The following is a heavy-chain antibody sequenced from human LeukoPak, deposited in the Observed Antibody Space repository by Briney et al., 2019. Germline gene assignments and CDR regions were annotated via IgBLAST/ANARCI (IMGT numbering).Heavy chain of an antibody. CDR2: ISGSGNP. Sequence: QPGGSLRLSCAASGFTFSSYAMTWVRQAPGKGLEWVSTISGSGNPYYADSVKGRFIVSRDNSKNTLYLQVNSLRAEDTAVYYCAKDYNTYSYYNGMDVWGQGTTVTVSS. J-gene: IGHJ6*02. CDR1: GFTFSSYA. V-gene: IGHV3-23*01. D-gene: IGHD1-1*01. CDR3: AKDYNTYSYYNGMDV.